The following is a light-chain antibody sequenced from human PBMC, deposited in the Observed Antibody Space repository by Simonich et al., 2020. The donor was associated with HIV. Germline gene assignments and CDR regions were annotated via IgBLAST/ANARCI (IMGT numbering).Light chain of an antibody. Sequence: SSELTQDPAVSVALGQTVRITCQGDSLRSYYASWYQQKPGQAPILVISGKNDRPPGIPDRFSGPASRDTASLTISGAQAEDEADYYCTSRDSSVNYVVFGGGTKLTVL. J-gene: IGLJ3*02. V-gene: IGLV3-19*01. CDR2: GKN. CDR3: TSRDSSVNYVV. CDR1: SLRSYY.